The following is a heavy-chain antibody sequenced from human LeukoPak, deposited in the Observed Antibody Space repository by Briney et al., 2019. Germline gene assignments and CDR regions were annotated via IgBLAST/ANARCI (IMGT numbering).Heavy chain of an antibody. J-gene: IGHJ4*02. V-gene: IGHV3-23*01. Sequence: PGGSLRLTCAASGFTFSSYAMSWVRQAPGKGLEWVSGISGSGDNTYYADSVKGRFTISRDNSKNTLYVQVNSLGTEDTAAYYCAKATGTTKSPFHYWGQGTLVTVSS. CDR3: AKATGTTKSPFHY. D-gene: IGHD1-1*01. CDR2: ISGSGDNT. CDR1: GFTFSSYA.